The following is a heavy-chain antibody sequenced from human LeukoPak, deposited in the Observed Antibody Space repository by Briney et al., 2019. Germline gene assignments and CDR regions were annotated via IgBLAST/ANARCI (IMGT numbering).Heavy chain of an antibody. Sequence: SGGSLRLSCASSGFTSDDYAMHWVRQAPGKGLEWVSCISWNSGSIGYADSVKGRFTISRDNAKNSLYLQMNSLRAEDTALYYCAKDMGVEMATIRFDYWGQGTLVTVSS. CDR3: AKDMGVEMATIRFDY. J-gene: IGHJ4*02. CDR2: ISWNSGSI. D-gene: IGHD5-24*01. CDR1: GFTSDDYA. V-gene: IGHV3-9*02.